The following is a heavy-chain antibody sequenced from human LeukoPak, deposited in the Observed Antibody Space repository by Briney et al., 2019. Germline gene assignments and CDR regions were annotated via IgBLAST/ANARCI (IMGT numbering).Heavy chain of an antibody. Sequence: GGSLRLSCAASGFSFNNYVMSWVRQAPGKGLEWVSAISGDGARTYYADSVKGRFTIPRDNSKNTLELQMNSLRAEDTAIYYCAKTVVVITFRFDSWGQGSLVTVSS. CDR2: ISGDGART. V-gene: IGHV3-23*01. CDR1: GFSFNNYV. CDR3: AKTVVVITFRFDS. J-gene: IGHJ4*02. D-gene: IGHD2-21*01.